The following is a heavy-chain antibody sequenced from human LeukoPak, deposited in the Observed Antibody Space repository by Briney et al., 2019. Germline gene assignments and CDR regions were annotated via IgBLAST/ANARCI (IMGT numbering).Heavy chain of an antibody. CDR2: IKSKTDGGIT. Sequence: PGGSLRLSCAVSGFTFSNAWMCWVRQTPGKGLEWVGRIKSKTDGGITDYAAPVKGRFTISRDDSKNTLYLQMNSLKTEDTGIYYCSTTASLAYWGQGTLVTVSS. CDR1: GFTFSNAW. D-gene: IGHD2-21*02. V-gene: IGHV3-15*01. J-gene: IGHJ4*02. CDR3: STTASLAY.